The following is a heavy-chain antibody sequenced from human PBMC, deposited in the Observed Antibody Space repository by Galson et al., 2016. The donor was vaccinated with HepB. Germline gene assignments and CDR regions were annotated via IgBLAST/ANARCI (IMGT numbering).Heavy chain of an antibody. D-gene: IGHD2-2*01. CDR2: ISAGGHSI. Sequence: SLRLSCAASEFPLRNYAMSWVRQAPGKGLEWLASISAGGHSINHAASVQGRFTVSSDNSRDTLYLQLDSLRPDDTAVYYCAKKSSLSHHDKWGQGTLVSVSS. CDR3: AKKSSLSHHDK. V-gene: IGHV3-23*01. J-gene: IGHJ4*02. CDR1: EFPLRNYA.